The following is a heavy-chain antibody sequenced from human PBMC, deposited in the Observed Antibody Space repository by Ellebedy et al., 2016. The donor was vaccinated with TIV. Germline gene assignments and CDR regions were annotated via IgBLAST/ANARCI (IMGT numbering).Heavy chain of an antibody. CDR2: ISSSSTSI. CDR1: GFTFNSYG. Sequence: GGSLRLSCAASGFTFNSYGMGWVRQAPGEGREWGSYISSSSTSIYYADSVKGRFTISRDNAKNSLWLQMNSLRAEDTAVYYCARDMGRWLQFLGYWGQGTLVTVSS. V-gene: IGHV3-48*04. J-gene: IGHJ4*02. D-gene: IGHD5-24*01. CDR3: ARDMGRWLQFLGY.